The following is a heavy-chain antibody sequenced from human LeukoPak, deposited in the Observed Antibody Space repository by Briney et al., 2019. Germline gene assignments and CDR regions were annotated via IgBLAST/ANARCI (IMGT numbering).Heavy chain of an antibody. CDR1: GGTFSSYA. Sequence: GASVEVSCTASGGTFSSYAISWVRQAPGQGLEWMGRIIPILGIANYAQKFQGRVTITADKSTSTAYMELSSLRSEDTAVYYCARSSYDWYFDLWGRGTLVTVSS. V-gene: IGHV1-69*04. CDR3: ARSSYDWYFDL. J-gene: IGHJ2*01. D-gene: IGHD3-10*01. CDR2: IIPILGIA.